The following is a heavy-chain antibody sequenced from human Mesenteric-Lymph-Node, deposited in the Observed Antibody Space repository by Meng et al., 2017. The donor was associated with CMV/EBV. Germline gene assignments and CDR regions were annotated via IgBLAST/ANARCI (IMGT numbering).Heavy chain of an antibody. D-gene: IGHD2-2*01. CDR2: ISSSSSYI. V-gene: IGHV3-21*01. CDR1: GFTFSSYS. CDR3: AKGPTSSYYEENYYGMDV. Sequence: GGSLRLSCAASGFTFSSYSMNWVRQAPGKGLEWVSSISSSSSYIYYADSVKGRFTISRDNAKNSLYLQMNSLRAEDTAVYYCAKGPTSSYYEENYYGMDVWGQGTTVTVSS. J-gene: IGHJ6*02.